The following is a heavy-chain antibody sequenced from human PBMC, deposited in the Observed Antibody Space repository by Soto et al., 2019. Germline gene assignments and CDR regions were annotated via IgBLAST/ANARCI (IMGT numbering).Heavy chain of an antibody. CDR3: ARGGLLHGPAMVDY. D-gene: IGHD5-18*01. CDR1: GGSVSSGGYY. V-gene: IGHV4-31*03. Sequence: QVLLQESGPGLLKPSQTLSLTCTVSGGSVSSGGYYWSWIRQHPGKGLEWIGYIYYTGNTFYNPSLKSRGTISVDTSENRFSLKLSSVTVADTAVYYCARGGLLHGPAMVDYWGQGTLVTVSS. CDR2: IYYTGNT. J-gene: IGHJ4*02.